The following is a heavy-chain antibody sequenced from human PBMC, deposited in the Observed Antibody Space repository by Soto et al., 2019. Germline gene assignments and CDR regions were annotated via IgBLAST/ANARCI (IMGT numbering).Heavy chain of an antibody. Sequence: GGSLSLSCAASGFTFSSYSMNWVRQAPGKGLEWVSSISSSSSYIYYADSVKGRFTISRDNAKNSLYLQMNSLRAEDTAVYYCARDFGDYVWGSYPYWGQGTLVTVSS. CDR3: ARDFGDYVWGSYPY. CDR1: GFTFSSYS. CDR2: ISSSSSYI. J-gene: IGHJ4*02. D-gene: IGHD3-16*02. V-gene: IGHV3-21*01.